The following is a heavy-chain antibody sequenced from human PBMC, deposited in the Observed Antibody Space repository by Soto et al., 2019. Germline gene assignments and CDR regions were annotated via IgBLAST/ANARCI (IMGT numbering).Heavy chain of an antibody. CDR3: AHIYSSSSGSIVYYYYYMDV. CDR1: GLSLSTSKVG. V-gene: IGHV2-5*02. J-gene: IGHJ6*03. CDR2: IYWDDDK. D-gene: IGHD6-6*01. Sequence: SGPAPVYPTRTVRLTCTFSGLSLSTSKVGVGWIRQPPGKALEWLALIYWDDDKRYSPSLKSRLTITKDTSKNQVVLTMTNMDPVDTATYYCAHIYSSSSGSIVYYYYYMDVWGKGTTVTVSS.